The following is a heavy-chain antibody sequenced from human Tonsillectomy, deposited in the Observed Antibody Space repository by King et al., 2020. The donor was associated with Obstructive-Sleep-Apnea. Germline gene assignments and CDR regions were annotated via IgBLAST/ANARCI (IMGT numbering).Heavy chain of an antibody. V-gene: IGHV4-39*07. Sequence: QLQESGPGLVKPSETLSLTCTVSGGSISSSSYYWGWIRQPPGKGLEWIGSIYYSGSTYYNPSLKSRVTISVDTSKNQFSLKLSSVTAADTAGYYCARDWKYYDILTGYRKPYGMDVWGQGTTVTVSS. J-gene: IGHJ6*02. CDR1: GGSISSSSYY. CDR2: IYYSGST. D-gene: IGHD3-9*01. CDR3: ARDWKYYDILTGYRKPYGMDV.